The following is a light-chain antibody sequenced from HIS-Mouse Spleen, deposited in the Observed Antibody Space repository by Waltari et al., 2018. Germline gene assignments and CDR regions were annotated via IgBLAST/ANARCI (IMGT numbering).Light chain of an antibody. Sequence: DIQMTQSPSSLSASVGDRVTITCRASQGLSNYLAWYQQKPGKVPKLLIYAASTLQSGVPSRFSGSGSGTDFTLTISSLQPEDVATYYCQKYNSAPRLTFGGGTKVEIK. CDR1: QGLSNY. CDR3: QKYNSAPRLT. J-gene: IGKJ4*01. V-gene: IGKV1-27*01. CDR2: AAS.